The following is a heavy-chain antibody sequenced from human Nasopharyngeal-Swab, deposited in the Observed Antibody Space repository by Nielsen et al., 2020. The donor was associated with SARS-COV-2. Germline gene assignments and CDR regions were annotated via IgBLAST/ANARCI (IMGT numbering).Heavy chain of an antibody. CDR1: GFTFDDYG. CDR2: INWNGGST. CDR3: ARGNSGWQIGWFDP. Sequence: GESLKISCAASGFTFDDYGMSLGRPPPGKGLEWVFGINWNGGSTGHADSVKGRFTISRDNAKNSLYLQMNSLRAEDTALYHYARGNSGWQIGWFDPWGQGTLVTVSS. J-gene: IGHJ5*02. V-gene: IGHV3-20*01. D-gene: IGHD6-19*01.